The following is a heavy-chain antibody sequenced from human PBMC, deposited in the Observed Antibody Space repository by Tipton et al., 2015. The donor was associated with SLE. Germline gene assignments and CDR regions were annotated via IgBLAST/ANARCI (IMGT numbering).Heavy chain of an antibody. J-gene: IGHJ4*02. V-gene: IGHV4-34*01. CDR3: ARGPPFDY. CDR2: INHSGST. CDR1: GGSFSGYY. Sequence: TLSLTCAVYGGSFSGYYWSWIRQPPGKGLEWIGEINHSGSTNYNPSLKSRVTISVDTSKNQFSLKLSSVTAADTAVYYRARGPPFDYWGQGTLVTVSP.